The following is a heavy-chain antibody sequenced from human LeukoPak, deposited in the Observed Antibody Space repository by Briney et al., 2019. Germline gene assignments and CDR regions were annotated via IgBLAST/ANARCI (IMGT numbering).Heavy chain of an antibody. CDR3: ARDGKYSGAFDI. CDR1: EFTFSIYS. V-gene: IGHV3-48*01. J-gene: IGHJ3*02. D-gene: IGHD1-26*01. Sequence: GGSLRLSCAASEFTFSIYSMNWVRQAPGKGLEWVSYIGSSSSPIYHADSVKGRFTISRDNAKNSLYLQMNSLRAEDTAVYYCARDGKYSGAFDIWGQGTMVTVSS. CDR2: IGSSSSPI.